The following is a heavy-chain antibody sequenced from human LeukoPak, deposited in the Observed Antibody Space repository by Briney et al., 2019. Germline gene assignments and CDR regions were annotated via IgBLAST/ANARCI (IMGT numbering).Heavy chain of an antibody. D-gene: IGHD6-13*01. CDR2: IYYRGST. J-gene: IGHJ4*02. CDR1: GGSISGSSYN. Sequence: SETLSLTCTVSGGSISGSSYNWGWIRQPQGKGLEWIGNIYYRGSTQYNLSVKSRVTISVDTSKNQFSLKLTSVTAADTAVYYCARDQGSSWYDYWGQGTLVTVSS. CDR3: ARDQGSSWYDY. V-gene: IGHV4-39*07.